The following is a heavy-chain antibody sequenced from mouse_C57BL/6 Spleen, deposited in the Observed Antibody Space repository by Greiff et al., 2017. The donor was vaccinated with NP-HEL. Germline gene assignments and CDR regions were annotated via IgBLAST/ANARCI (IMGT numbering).Heavy chain of an antibody. V-gene: IGHV1-61*01. CDR2: IYPSDSET. CDR1: GYTFTSYW. D-gene: IGHD3-2*02. Sequence: QVQLQQPGAELVRPGSSVKLSCKASGYTFTSYWMDWVKQRPGQGLEWIGNIYPSDSETHYNQKFKDKATLTVDKSSSTAYMQLSSLTSEDSAVYYCATTAQATPAWFAYWGQGTLVTVSA. CDR3: ATTAQATPAWFAY. J-gene: IGHJ3*01.